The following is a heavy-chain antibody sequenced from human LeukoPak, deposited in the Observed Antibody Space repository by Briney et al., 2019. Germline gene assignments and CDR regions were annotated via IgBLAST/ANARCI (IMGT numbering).Heavy chain of an antibody. D-gene: IGHD6-19*01. CDR3: ARAAFSSGWYGDC. CDR2: IYYSGST. J-gene: IGHJ4*02. CDR1: GGSISSSSYY. V-gene: IGHV4-39*07. Sequence: PSETLSLTCTVSGGSISSSSYYWGRIRQPPGTGLEWIGSIYYSGSTYYNPSLKSRVTISVDTSKNQFSLRLTSVIAADTAVYFCARAAFSSGWYGDCWGQGILVTVSS.